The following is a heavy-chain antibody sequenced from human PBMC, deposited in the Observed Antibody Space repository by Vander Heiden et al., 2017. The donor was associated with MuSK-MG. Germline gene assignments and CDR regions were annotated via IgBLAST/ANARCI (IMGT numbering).Heavy chain of an antibody. Sequence: EVQLLESGGGMAQAGGSLRLSCAVSGLTVGSAGMSWVRQAPGKGLEWVSSISGSGGMTFYTDSVKGRFTVSRDNSKNTLFLQMNSLRADDTALYYCVKRPKTAADGPFDYWGQGTLVTVSS. CDR3: VKRPKTAADGPFDY. CDR2: ISGSGGMT. D-gene: IGHD2-21*02. J-gene: IGHJ4*02. V-gene: IGHV3-23*01. CDR1: GLTVGSAG.